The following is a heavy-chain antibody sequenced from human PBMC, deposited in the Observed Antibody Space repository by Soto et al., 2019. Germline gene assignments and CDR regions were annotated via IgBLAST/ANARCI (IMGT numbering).Heavy chain of an antibody. CDR3: ARDLIVGATGYYGMDV. J-gene: IGHJ6*02. V-gene: IGHV1-69*01. CDR2: IIPIFGTA. Sequence: QVQLVQSGAEVKKPGSSVKVSCKASAGTFSSYAISWVRQAPGQGLEWMGGIIPIFGTANYAQKFQGRVTITADESTSTAYMELSSLRSEDTAVYYCARDLIVGATGYYGMDVWGQGTTVTVSS. D-gene: IGHD1-26*01. CDR1: AGTFSSYA.